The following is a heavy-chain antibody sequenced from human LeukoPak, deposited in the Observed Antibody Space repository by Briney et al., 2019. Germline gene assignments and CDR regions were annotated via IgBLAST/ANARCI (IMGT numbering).Heavy chain of an antibody. D-gene: IGHD4-11*01. CDR1: GGTFSSYA. CDR3: ARGGYSNYRPWDY. V-gene: IGHV1-69*13. J-gene: IGHJ4*02. Sequence: SVKVSCKASGGTFSSYAISWVRQAPGQGLEWMGGIIPIFGTANYAQKFQGRVTITADESTSTAYMELSSLRSEDTAVYYCARGGYSNYRPWDYWGQGTLVTVSS. CDR2: IIPIFGTA.